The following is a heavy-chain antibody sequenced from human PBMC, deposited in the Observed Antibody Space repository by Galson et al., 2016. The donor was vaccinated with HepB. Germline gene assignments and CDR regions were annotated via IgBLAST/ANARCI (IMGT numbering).Heavy chain of an antibody. CDR3: ARGICDYACPNDGFDL. D-gene: IGHD4/OR15-4a*01. CDR2: ISSDASEK. J-gene: IGHJ3*01. CDR1: GFTFTTHA. Sequence: SLRLSCAASGFTFTTHAMHWVRQAPGRGLEWVAVISSDASEKFYADSVKGRFIISRDNVRDSLSLEMNNLRDDDTAVYFCARGICDYACPNDGFDLWGQGTLVTVSS. V-gene: IGHV3-30*03.